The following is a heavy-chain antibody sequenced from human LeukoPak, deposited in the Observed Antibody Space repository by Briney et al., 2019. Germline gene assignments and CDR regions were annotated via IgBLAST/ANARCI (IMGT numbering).Heavy chain of an antibody. CDR2: IYTSGST. D-gene: IGHD2-2*03. CDR1: GGSIRGSTYY. J-gene: IGHJ3*02. V-gene: IGHV4-4*07. Sequence: SETLSLTCTVSGGSIRGSTYYWSWIRQPAGKGLEWIGRIYTSGSTNYNPSLKSRVTMSVDTSKNQFSLKLSSVTAADTAVYYCARDPHGYCSSTSCYAFDIWGQGTMVTVSS. CDR3: ARDPHGYCSSTSCYAFDI.